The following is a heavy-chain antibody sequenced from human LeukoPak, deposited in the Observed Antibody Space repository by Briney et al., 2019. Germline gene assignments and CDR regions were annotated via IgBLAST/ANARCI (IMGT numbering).Heavy chain of an antibody. D-gene: IGHD2-21*02. CDR1: GYTFTGYY. V-gene: IGHV1-2*02. Sequence: GASVKVSCKASGYTFTGYYMHWVRQAPGQGLEWMGWINPNSGGTNYAQKFQGRVTMTRDTSISTAYMELSRLRSDDTAVYYCARDYCGGDCYFDYWGQGTLVTVSS. J-gene: IGHJ4*02. CDR2: INPNSGGT. CDR3: ARDYCGGDCYFDY.